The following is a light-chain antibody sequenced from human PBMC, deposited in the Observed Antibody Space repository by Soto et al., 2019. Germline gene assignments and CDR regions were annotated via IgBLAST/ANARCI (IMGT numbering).Light chain of an antibody. J-gene: IGKJ4*01. Sequence: AIRMTQSPSSLSASTGDRVTITCRASQGISSYLAWYHQKPGKAPKLLIYAASTLQTGVPSRFSGSGSGTDFTLTISCLQSEDFATYYCQQYYSYPPTFGGGTKVEIK. CDR1: QGISSY. CDR2: AAS. V-gene: IGKV1-8*01. CDR3: QQYYSYPPT.